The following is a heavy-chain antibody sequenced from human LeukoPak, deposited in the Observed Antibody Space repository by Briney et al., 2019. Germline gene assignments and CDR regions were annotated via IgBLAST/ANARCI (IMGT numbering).Heavy chain of an antibody. Sequence: GGSLRLSCAASGFTFSCYAMSWVRPAPGKGLEWGSVISGSGGSTYYADSVKGRFTISRDNSKNTLYLQMNSLRAEDTAVYYGAKEYIVVRGWFDPWGQGTLVTVSS. CDR3: AKEYIVVRGWFDP. D-gene: IGHD2-21*01. CDR1: GFTFSCYA. V-gene: IGHV3-23*01. CDR2: ISGSGGST. J-gene: IGHJ5*02.